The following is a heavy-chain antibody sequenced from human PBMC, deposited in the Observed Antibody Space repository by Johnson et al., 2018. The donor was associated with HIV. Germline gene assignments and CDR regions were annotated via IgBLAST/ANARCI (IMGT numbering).Heavy chain of an antibody. V-gene: IGHV3-66*02. CDR1: GFTVSSNY. CDR2: IYSGGST. D-gene: IGHD6-19*01. J-gene: IGHJ3*02. Sequence: VQLVESGGGLVQPGGSLRLSCAASGFTVSSNYMSWVRQAPGKGLEWVSVIYSGGSTYYADSVKGRFTISRDNSKNTLYLQMNSLRPEDTALYYCARDRPSGWPDAFDIWGQGTMVTVSS. CDR3: ARDRPSGWPDAFDI.